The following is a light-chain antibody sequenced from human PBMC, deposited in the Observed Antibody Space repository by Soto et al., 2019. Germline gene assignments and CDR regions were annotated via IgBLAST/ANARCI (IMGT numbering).Light chain of an antibody. CDR3: QQYGSSLFN. V-gene: IGKV3-20*01. CDR2: GAS. J-gene: IGKJ3*01. Sequence: IVLTQSPGTLSLSPGEGATLSCGASQSVTNNFLAWYPQKPGQAPRLLIYGASSRATGVPDRFSGSGSGTDFTLTISRLEPGGFAVYYFQQYGSSLFNFGPGNNVDI. CDR1: QSVTNNF.